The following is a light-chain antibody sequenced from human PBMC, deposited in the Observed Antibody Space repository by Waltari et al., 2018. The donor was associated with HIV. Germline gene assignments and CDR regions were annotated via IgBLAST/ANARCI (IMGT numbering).Light chain of an antibody. CDR2: YDS. J-gene: IGLJ2*01. Sequence: QSVPTQPPSVPEAPRQRVTIPCSGSSSNIGNNAVNQYQQLPGKAPKLLIYYDSLLPSGVSDRFSGSKSGSSASLVISGLQSEDEADYYCAAAWDDSLNGPVFGGGTKLTVL. V-gene: IGLV1-36*01. CDR3: AAAWDDSLNGPV. CDR1: SSNIGNNA.